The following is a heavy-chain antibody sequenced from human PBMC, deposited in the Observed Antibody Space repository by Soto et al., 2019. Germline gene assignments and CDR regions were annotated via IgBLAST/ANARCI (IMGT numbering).Heavy chain of an antibody. CDR2: ISDRGDST. CDR1: GLTFSSHA. D-gene: IGHD5-12*01. Sequence: PGGSLRLSCAASGLTFSSHAMSWVRQAPGKGLEWVSSISDRGDSTYYADSVKGRFTISRDNSKNTLYLQMNSLRADDTAVYYCAKPLATDFDYWGQGTLVTVSS. J-gene: IGHJ4*02. CDR3: AKPLATDFDY. V-gene: IGHV3-23*01.